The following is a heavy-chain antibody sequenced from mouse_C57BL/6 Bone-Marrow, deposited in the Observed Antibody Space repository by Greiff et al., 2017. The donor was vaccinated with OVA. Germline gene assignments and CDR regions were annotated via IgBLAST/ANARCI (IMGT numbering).Heavy chain of an antibody. CDR1: GFTFSDYY. D-gene: IGHD1-1*01. J-gene: IGHJ4*01. CDR3: ATRGTTVGYYAMDY. V-gene: IGHV5-12*01. Sequence: EVMLVESGGGLVQPGGSLKLSCAASGFTFSDYYMYWVRQTPEKRLEWVAYISNGGGSTYYPDTVKGRFTISRDNAKNTLYLQMSRLKSEDTAMYYCATRGTTVGYYAMDYWGQGTSVTVSS. CDR2: ISNGGGST.